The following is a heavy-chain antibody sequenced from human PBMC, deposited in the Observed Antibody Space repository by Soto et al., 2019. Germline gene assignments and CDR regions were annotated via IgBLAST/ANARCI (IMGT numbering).Heavy chain of an antibody. D-gene: IGHD6-19*01. V-gene: IGHV4-39*01. CDR1: SASLSRYH. J-gene: IGHJ4*02. CDR3: ARPRRGWTFDY. CDR2: INYSGST. Sequence: ETLSLTCPLSSASLSRYHWILLRPPPGKGLEWIGRINYSGSTNYNPSLNSRVTIPVDTSKIQFSLKLSSVTAADTAVYYCARPRRGWTFDYWGQGTLVTVSA.